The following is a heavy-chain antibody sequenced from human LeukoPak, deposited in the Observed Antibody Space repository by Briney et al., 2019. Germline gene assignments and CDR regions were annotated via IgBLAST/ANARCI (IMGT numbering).Heavy chain of an antibody. D-gene: IGHD1-26*01. CDR2: IWNDGTYD. Sequence: GGSLRLSCAASGFTFSNYGMHWVRQTPDKGLEWVAIIWNDGTYDYYADSVKGRFTISRDNSKNMLYLQMNSLRAEDTAVYYCAKPTRGGGGSFLIEQWGQGTLVTVSS. J-gene: IGHJ4*02. CDR3: AKPTRGGGGSFLIEQ. V-gene: IGHV3-33*06. CDR1: GFTFSNYG.